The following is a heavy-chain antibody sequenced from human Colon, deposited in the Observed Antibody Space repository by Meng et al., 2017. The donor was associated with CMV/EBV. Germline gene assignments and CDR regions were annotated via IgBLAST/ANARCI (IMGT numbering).Heavy chain of an antibody. CDR1: GFSPSNARMG. V-gene: IGHV2-26*01. CDR2: IFSNDEK. Sequence: SGPTLVKPPETLTLTCTVSGFSPSNARMGVSWIRQPPGKALEWLAHIFSNDEKSYSTSLKSRLTISKDTSKSQVVLTMTNMDPVDTATYYCARIFRGVGEPRDAFDIWGQGTMVTVSS. D-gene: IGHD1-26*01. J-gene: IGHJ3*02. CDR3: ARIFRGVGEPRDAFDI.